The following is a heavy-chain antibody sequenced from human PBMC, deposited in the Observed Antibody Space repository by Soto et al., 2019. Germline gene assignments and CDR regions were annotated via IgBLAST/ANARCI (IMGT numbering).Heavy chain of an antibody. CDR3: TRDVTTGSVHFDF. D-gene: IGHD1-1*01. V-gene: IGHV1-46*03. Sequence: QVQLVQSGADMKKPGASVKISCKASGYSFIDYYVHWVRQAPGQGPEWMGIVNPGGGNTFYSQKFQGRVAMTRDTSTITVYMELSSLRFEDTAVYYCTRDVTTGSVHFDFWGQGTLVTVSS. CDR1: GYSFIDYY. J-gene: IGHJ4*02. CDR2: VNPGGGNT.